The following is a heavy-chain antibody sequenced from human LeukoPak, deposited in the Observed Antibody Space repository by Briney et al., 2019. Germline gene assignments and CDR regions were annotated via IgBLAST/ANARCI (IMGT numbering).Heavy chain of an antibody. CDR1: GYTFTSYG. Sequence: GASVKVSCKASGYTFTSYGISWVRQAPGQGLEWMGWINPNSGGTNYAQKFQGRVTMTRDTSISTAYMELSRLRSDDTAVYYCARIWGKRITMVRGAPIDYWGQGTLVTVSS. V-gene: IGHV1-2*02. J-gene: IGHJ4*02. D-gene: IGHD3-10*01. CDR3: ARIWGKRITMVRGAPIDY. CDR2: INPNSGGT.